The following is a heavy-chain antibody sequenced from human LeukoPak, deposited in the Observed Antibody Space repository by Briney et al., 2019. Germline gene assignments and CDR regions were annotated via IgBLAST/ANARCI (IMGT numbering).Heavy chain of an antibody. Sequence: SETLSLTCAVYGGSFSGYYWSWIRQPPGKGLEWIGEINHSGSTNYNPSLKSRVTISVDTSKNQFSLKLCSVTAADTAVYYCARASGVPHAFDIWGQGTMVTVSS. V-gene: IGHV4-34*01. CDR2: INHSGST. CDR1: GGSFSGYY. CDR3: ARASGVPHAFDI. D-gene: IGHD2-8*01. J-gene: IGHJ3*02.